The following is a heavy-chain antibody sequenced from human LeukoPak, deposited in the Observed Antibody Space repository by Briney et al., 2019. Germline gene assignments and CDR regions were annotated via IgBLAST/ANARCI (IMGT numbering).Heavy chain of an antibody. CDR3: ARVKGVTAGTNYYYYMDV. CDR2: IYYSGST. J-gene: IGHJ6*03. Sequence: SETLSLTCTVSGGSISSSSYYWGWIRQPPGKGLEWIAIIYYSGSTYYNPSLKSRVTISVDTSKNQFSLKLSSVTAADTAVYYCARVKGVTAGTNYYYYMDVWGKGTTVTISS. CDR1: GGSISSSSYY. V-gene: IGHV4-39*07. D-gene: IGHD6-13*01.